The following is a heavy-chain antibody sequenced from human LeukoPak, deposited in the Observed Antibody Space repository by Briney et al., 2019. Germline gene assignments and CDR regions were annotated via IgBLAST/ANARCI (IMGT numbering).Heavy chain of an antibody. D-gene: IGHD3-22*01. J-gene: IGHJ4*02. V-gene: IGHV3-11*01. Sequence: PGGSLRLSCAASGFTFSDYYMSLIRQAPWKGLEWVSYISSSGSTIYYADSVKGRFTISRDNAKNSLYLQMNSLRAEDTAVYYCARPIHYYYDSSGYLGYWGQGTLVTVSS. CDR2: ISSSGSTI. CDR3: ARPIHYYYDSSGYLGY. CDR1: GFTFSDYY.